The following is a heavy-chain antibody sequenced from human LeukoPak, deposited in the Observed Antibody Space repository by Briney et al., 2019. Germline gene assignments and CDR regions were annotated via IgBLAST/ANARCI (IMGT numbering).Heavy chain of an antibody. CDR2: FDPEEAET. CDR3: ARDPPPSDSSGYSLTRDYYYGMDV. Sequence: GASVKVSCKVSGYTLTKLSMHWVRQAPGKGLEWMGGFDPEEAETIYAQKFQGRVTITADESTSTAYMELSSLRSEDTAVYYCARDPPPSDSSGYSLTRDYYYGMDVWGQGTTVTVSS. D-gene: IGHD3-22*01. CDR1: GYTLTKLS. V-gene: IGHV1-24*01. J-gene: IGHJ6*02.